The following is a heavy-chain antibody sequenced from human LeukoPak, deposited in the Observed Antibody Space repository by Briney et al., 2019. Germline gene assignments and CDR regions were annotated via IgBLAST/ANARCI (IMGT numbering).Heavy chain of an antibody. V-gene: IGHV3-23*01. Sequence: GGSLRLSCAASGFTFSSSGMTWVRQAPGKGLEWVSAISGSGGRTYYADSVKGRFTISRDNSKNTRYLQMNSLRAEDTAVYYCARSIAVAGTLFYYYYYMDVWGKGTTVTISS. CDR2: ISGSGGRT. J-gene: IGHJ6*03. CDR3: ARSIAVAGTLFYYYYYMDV. CDR1: GFTFSSSG. D-gene: IGHD6-19*01.